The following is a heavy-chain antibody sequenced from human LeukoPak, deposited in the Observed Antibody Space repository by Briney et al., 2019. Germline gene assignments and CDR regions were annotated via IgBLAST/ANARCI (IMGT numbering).Heavy chain of an antibody. CDR1: GGSISSYY. Sequence: SETLSLTCTVSGGSISSYYWSWIRQPPGKGLEWIGYIYYSGSTNYNPSLKSRVTISVDTSKNQFSLKLSSVTAADTAVYYCARAPRGSGSYHDAFDIWGQGTMVTVSS. CDR3: ARAPRGSGSYHDAFDI. D-gene: IGHD3-10*01. V-gene: IGHV4-59*08. CDR2: IYYSGST. J-gene: IGHJ3*02.